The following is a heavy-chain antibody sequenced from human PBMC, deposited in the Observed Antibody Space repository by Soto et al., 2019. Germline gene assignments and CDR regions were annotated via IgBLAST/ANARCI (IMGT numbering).Heavy chain of an antibody. CDR1: GYTLTELS. Sequence: VSVKVSCKVSGYTLTELSMHWVRQAPGKGLEWMGGFDPEDGETIYAQKFQGRVTMTRDTSTSTVYMELSSLRSEDTAVYYCARGISTKSESTGAFDIWGQGTMVTVSS. V-gene: IGHV1-24*01. CDR3: ARGISTKSESTGAFDI. CDR2: FDPEDGET. J-gene: IGHJ3*02. D-gene: IGHD1-26*01.